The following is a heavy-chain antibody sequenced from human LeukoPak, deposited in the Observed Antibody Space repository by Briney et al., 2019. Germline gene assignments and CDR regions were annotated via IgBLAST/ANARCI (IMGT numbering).Heavy chain of an antibody. CDR3: VRDGSSYGFMLAFDI. CDR1: GFTFSGYW. V-gene: IGHV3-74*01. J-gene: IGHJ3*02. D-gene: IGHD5-18*01. CDR2: INSDGSST. Sequence: PGGSLRLSCAASGFTFSGYWMHWVRQAPGKGLVWVSRINSDGSSTSYADSVKGRFTISRDSAKNTLYLQMNSLRAEDTAVYYCVRDGSSYGFMLAFDIWGLGTRVTVSS.